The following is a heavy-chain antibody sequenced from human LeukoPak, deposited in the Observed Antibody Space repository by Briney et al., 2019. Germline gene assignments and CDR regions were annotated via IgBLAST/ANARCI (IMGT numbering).Heavy chain of an antibody. CDR2: VSYTGRT. V-gene: IGHV4-59*11. CDR1: GVSLSGHY. J-gene: IGHJ3*01. CDR3: ARLLDNDISGDPDTFDV. D-gene: IGHD3-22*01. Sequence: AETLSLTCTLSGVSLSGHYWSWIRQPPGKRLEWIGYVSYTGRTKYNPSLQSRVTISIDTSKSQFSLKLTSVTSADTAVYSCARLLDNDISGDPDTFDVWGQGTTVIVSS.